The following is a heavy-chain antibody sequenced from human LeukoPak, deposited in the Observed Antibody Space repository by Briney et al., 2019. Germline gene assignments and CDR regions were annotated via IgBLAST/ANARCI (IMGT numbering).Heavy chain of an antibody. D-gene: IGHD2-2*01. CDR1: GFTFSSYG. J-gene: IGHJ5*02. Sequence: GGSLRLSCAASGFTFSSYGMHWVRQAPGKGLEWVAVISYDGSNKYYADSVKGRFTISRDNSKNTLYLQMNSLRAEDTAVYYCAKALLPLVPAAQSALDPWGQGTLVTVSS. CDR2: ISYDGSNK. V-gene: IGHV3-30*18. CDR3: AKALLPLVPAAQSALDP.